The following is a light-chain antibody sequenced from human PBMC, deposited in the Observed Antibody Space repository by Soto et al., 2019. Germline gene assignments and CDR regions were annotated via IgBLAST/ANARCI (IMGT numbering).Light chain of an antibody. CDR2: AAS. V-gene: IGKV1-39*01. J-gene: IGKJ5*01. Sequence: DIQMTQSPSSLSASVGDRVTITCRASQGISSYLSWYQQKPGKAPKFLIYAASSLQRGVPSRFSGSGSGTEVTLTISSLQPGDFATYYCQQSDSTPITFGQGTRLEIK. CDR1: QGISSY. CDR3: QQSDSTPIT.